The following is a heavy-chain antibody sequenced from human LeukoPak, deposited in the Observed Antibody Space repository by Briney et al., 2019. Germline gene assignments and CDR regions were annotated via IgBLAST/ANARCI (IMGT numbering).Heavy chain of an antibody. Sequence: GGSLRLSRAASGFTFSDYYMSWIRQAPGKGLEWVSYISSSGSTIYYADSVKGRFTISRDNAKNSLYLQMNSLRAEDTAVYYCARDFAGPDVRGVKGHWFDPWGQGTLVTVSS. V-gene: IGHV3-11*01. J-gene: IGHJ5*02. CDR3: ARDFAGPDVRGVKGHWFDP. D-gene: IGHD3-10*02. CDR1: GFTFSDYY. CDR2: ISSSGSTI.